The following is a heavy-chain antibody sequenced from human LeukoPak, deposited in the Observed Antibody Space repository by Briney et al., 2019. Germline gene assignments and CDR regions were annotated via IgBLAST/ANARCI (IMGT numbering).Heavy chain of an antibody. CDR3: ARLRSGSTPPPPYYYYGLDV. V-gene: IGHV4-4*02. Sequence: SGTLSLTCAVSGGSISSSNWWSWVRQPPGKGLEWIGEIYHSGSTNYNPSLKSRVTISVDKSKNQFSLKLSSVTAADTAVYYCARLRSGSTPPPPYYYYGLDVWGQGTTVTVSS. D-gene: IGHD1-26*01. J-gene: IGHJ6*02. CDR2: IYHSGST. CDR1: GGSISSSNW.